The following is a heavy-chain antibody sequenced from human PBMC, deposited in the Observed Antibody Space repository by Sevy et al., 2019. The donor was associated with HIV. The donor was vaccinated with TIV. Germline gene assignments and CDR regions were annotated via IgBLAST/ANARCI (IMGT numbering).Heavy chain of an antibody. CDR1: GGSISSSSYY. Sequence: SETLSLTCTVSGGSISSSSYYWGWIRQPPGKGLEWIGSIYYSGSTYYNPSLKSRVTISVDTSKNQFSLKLSSVTAADTAVYYYARLRYSGYDLGRFDYWGQGTLVTVSS. D-gene: IGHD5-12*01. J-gene: IGHJ4*02. V-gene: IGHV4-39*01. CDR2: IYYSGST. CDR3: ARLRYSGYDLGRFDY.